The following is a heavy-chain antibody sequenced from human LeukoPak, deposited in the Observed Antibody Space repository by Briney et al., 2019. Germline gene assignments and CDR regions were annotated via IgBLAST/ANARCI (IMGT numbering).Heavy chain of an antibody. V-gene: IGHV4-31*03. J-gene: IGHJ4*02. CDR2: IYYSGNT. CDR3: ASVIAVAVPYYFDE. Sequence: ASETLSLTCTVSGGSISSNTYYWSWIRQHPGKGLEWIGYIYYSGNTYYNPSLKSRVTVSVDTSKNQFSLKLNSVTAADTAVYYCASVIAVAVPYYFDEWGQGTLVTASS. CDR1: GGSISSNTYY. D-gene: IGHD6-19*01.